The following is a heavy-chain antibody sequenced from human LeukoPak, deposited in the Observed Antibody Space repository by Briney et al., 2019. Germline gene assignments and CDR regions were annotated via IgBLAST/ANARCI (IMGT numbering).Heavy chain of an antibody. CDR3: AGVVEVPAATGLWFDP. CDR2: IYHSGST. J-gene: IGHJ5*02. V-gene: IGHV4-59*01. Sequence: SETLSLTCTVSGGSIRSYYWSWIRQPPGKGLEWLGYIYHSGSTTYNPSPKRRGTISEDTSKNQFSLKLSSVTAADTAVYYCAGVVEVPAATGLWFDPWGQGTLVTVSS. D-gene: IGHD2-2*01. CDR1: GGSIRSYY.